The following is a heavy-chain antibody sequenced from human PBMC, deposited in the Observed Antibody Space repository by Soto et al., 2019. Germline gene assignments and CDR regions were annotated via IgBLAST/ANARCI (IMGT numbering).Heavy chain of an antibody. CDR3: ATQLLNGYYTYREALDV. D-gene: IGHD3-9*01. CDR1: GYSFNSYW. J-gene: IGHJ3*01. CDR2: IYPDDSDI. Sequence: GESLKISCKASGYSFNSYWIGWVRQKPGKGLEWMGSIYPDDSDIRYSPSFQGQVTISADKSITTAYLQWSSLKASDTAIYYCATQLLNGYYTYREALDVWGHGTMVTVSS. V-gene: IGHV5-51*01.